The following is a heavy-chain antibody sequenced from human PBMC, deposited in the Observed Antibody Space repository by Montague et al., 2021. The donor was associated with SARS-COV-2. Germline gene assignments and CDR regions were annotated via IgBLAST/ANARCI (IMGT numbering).Heavy chain of an antibody. CDR2: INHSANT. CDR3: ASGIYPSGSYYNRYYYGFNI. V-gene: IGHV4-34*01. Sequence: SETLSLTCAVHGGSLSGYYWSWIRQPPEKGLEWIGEINHSANTKYNPSLKSPVTISIDTSKNQFSLKMTSVTAADTATYYCASGIYPSGSYYNRYYYGFNIWGPGTTVIASS. D-gene: IGHD3-10*01. CDR1: GGSLSGYY. J-gene: IGHJ6*02.